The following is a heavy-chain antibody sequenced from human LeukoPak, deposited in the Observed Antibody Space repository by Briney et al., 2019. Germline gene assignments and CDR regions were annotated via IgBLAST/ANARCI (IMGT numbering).Heavy chain of an antibody. V-gene: IGHV4-59*01. CDR2: IYYSGST. J-gene: IGHJ4*02. Sequence: PSETLSLTCTVSGGSISSDYWSWIRQPPGKGLEWIGYIYYSGSTNYNPSLKSGVTISVDTSQTQFSLKLSSVTAADTAVYYCARDHSIAAAGPLFAYWGQGTLVTVSS. CDR3: ARDHSIAAAGPLFAY. CDR1: GGSISSDY. D-gene: IGHD6-13*01.